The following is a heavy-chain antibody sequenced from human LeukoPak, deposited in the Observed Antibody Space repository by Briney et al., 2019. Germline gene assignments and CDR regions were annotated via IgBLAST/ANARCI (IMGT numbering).Heavy chain of an antibody. CDR2: IYYTGST. D-gene: IGHD3-10*01. V-gene: IGHV4-61*01. Sequence: SETLSLTCTASGGSVSSGTYYWSWIRQPPGTGLEWIGYIYYTGSTNYNPSLKSRLTISVDTSKNQFSLKLSSVTAADTAVYYCARRGGSGRSFDYWGQGTLVTVSS. CDR1: GGSVSSGTYY. CDR3: ARRGGSGRSFDY. J-gene: IGHJ4*02.